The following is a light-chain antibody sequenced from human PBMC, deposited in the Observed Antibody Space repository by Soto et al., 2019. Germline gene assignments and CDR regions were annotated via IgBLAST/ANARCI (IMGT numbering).Light chain of an antibody. Sequence: QSVMTQPPSVSAAPGQKVTISCSGSSSNIGGNSVSWYQQLPGTAPKLLIYDDNKRPSGIPDRFSGSKSGTSATLGITGFQTGDEADYFCSSYTGGTPPYVFGTGTKLTVL. J-gene: IGLJ1*01. V-gene: IGLV1-51*01. CDR2: DDN. CDR3: SSYTGGTPPYV. CDR1: SSNIGGNS.